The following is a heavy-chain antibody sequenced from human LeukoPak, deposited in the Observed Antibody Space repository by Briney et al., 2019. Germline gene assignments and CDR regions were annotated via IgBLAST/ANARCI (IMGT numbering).Heavy chain of an antibody. CDR2: IRPDGTGT. CDR3: VAYNWNYPDY. CDR1: GFSFSSCY. Sequence: GGPLRLPCAASGFSFSSCYMYWVREAPEKGLVWVSRIRPDGTGTAYADSVKGRFTISRVNAKNTLYLQMNSLRAEDTAVYYCVAYNWNYPDYWGQGTLVTVSS. J-gene: IGHJ4*01. V-gene: IGHV3-74*01. D-gene: IGHD1-20*01.